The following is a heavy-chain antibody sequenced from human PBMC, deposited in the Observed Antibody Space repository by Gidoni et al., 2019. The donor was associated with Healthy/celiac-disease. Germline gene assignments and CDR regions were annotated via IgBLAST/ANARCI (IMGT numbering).Heavy chain of an antibody. CDR3: AHTEDPWIQLTRSRYYFDY. J-gene: IGHJ4*02. CDR2: IYWNDDK. CDR1: G. D-gene: IGHD5-18*01. V-gene: IGHV2-5*01. Sequence: GVGWIRQPPGKALEWLALIYWNDDKRYSPSLKSRLTITKDTSKNQVVLTMTNMDPVDTATYYCAHTEDPWIQLTRSRYYFDYWGQGTLVTVSS.